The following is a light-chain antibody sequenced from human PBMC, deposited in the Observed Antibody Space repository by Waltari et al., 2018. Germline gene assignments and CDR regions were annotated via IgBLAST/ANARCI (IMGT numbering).Light chain of an antibody. CDR2: DVS. Sequence: QSALTQPRSVSGSPGQSVTISCTGTSSDVGTYNYVSWYQQHPGKAPKFMIYDVSQRPSGVPDCFSGSKSGNTASLTISGLQAEDEADYYCCSYAGRYTWVFGGGTKVTVL. CDR3: CSYAGRYTWV. CDR1: SSDVGTYNY. J-gene: IGLJ3*02. V-gene: IGLV2-11*01.